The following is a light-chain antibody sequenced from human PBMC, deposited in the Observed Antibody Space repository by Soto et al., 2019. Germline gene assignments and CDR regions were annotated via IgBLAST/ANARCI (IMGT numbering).Light chain of an antibody. V-gene: IGKV3-20*01. Sequence: EIVLTQSPGTLSLSPGERATLSCRASQSVSSSYLAWYQQKPGQAPRLLIYDASSRATGIPDRFSGSGSGTAFTRTIGRLETEDFAVYYCQEYGSSSQAFGQGTKVEIK. CDR2: DAS. CDR3: QEYGSSSQA. J-gene: IGKJ1*01. CDR1: QSVSSSY.